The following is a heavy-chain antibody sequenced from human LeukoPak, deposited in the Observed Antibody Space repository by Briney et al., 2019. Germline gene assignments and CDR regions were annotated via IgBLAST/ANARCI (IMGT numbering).Heavy chain of an antibody. CDR3: ARGSNWAFDY. Sequence: GGSLRLSCAASGFTFSTDWISWVRQAPGKGLEWVANINQDGSEKYYVDSVKGRLTISRDNAKNSLYLQMNSLRAEDTAIYYCARGSNWAFDYWGQGTLVTVSS. D-gene: IGHD7-27*01. V-gene: IGHV3-7*05. CDR2: INQDGSEK. CDR1: GFTFSTDW. J-gene: IGHJ4*02.